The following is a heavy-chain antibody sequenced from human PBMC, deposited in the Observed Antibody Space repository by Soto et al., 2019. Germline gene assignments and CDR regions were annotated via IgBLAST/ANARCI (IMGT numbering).Heavy chain of an antibody. J-gene: IGHJ6*02. Sequence: GSLRLSCAASGFTFSSYSMNWVRQAPGKGLEWVSSISSSSSYIYYADSVKGRFTISRDNAKNSLYLQMNSLRAEDTAVYYCARDGLSGRQLWSGYYYYYGMDVWGQGTTVTVSS. D-gene: IGHD5-18*01. V-gene: IGHV3-21*01. CDR3: ARDGLSGRQLWSGYYYYYGMDV. CDR1: GFTFSSYS. CDR2: ISSSSSYI.